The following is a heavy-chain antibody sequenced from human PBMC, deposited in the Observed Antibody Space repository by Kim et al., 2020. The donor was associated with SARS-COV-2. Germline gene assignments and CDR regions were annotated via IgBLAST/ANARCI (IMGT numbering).Heavy chain of an antibody. Sequence: SETLSLTCAVYGGSFSGYYWSWIRQPPGKGLEWIGEINHSGSTNYNPSLKSRVTISVDTSKNQFSLKLSSVTAADTAVYYCARRVYRSGGATDYWGQGTLVTVSS. J-gene: IGHJ4*02. CDR3: ARRVYRSGGATDY. D-gene: IGHD1-26*01. CDR1: GGSFSGYY. V-gene: IGHV4-34*01. CDR2: INHSGST.